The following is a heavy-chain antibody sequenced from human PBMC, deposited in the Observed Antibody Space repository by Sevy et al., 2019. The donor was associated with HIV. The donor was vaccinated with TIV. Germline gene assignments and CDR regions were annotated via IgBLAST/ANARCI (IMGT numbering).Heavy chain of an antibody. CDR2: IRRSGDSV. J-gene: IGHJ6*02. CDR1: GFTFDEHA. Sequence: GGSLRLSCKTSGFTFDEHAMHWVRQGPGKGLEWVSSIRRSGDSVAYADSVQGRFTISRDNIKSSLSLQMDSLRPEDTAVYFCAKSKVASVYHYYGLDVWGQGTAVTVSS. V-gene: IGHV3-9*01. CDR3: AKSKVASVYHYYGLDV.